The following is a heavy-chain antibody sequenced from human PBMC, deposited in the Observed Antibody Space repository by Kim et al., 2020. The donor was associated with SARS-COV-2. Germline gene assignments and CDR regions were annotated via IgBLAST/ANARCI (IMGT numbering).Heavy chain of an antibody. J-gene: IGHJ4*02. D-gene: IGHD2-21*02. CDR1: GFTFSSYE. CDR2: ISSSGSTI. Sequence: GGSLRLSCAASGFTFSSYEMNWVRQAPGKGLEWVSYISSSGSTIYYADSVKGRFTISRDNAKNSLYLQMNSLRAEDTAVYYCARDPSWGDHFDYWGQGTLVTVSS. CDR3: ARDPSWGDHFDY. V-gene: IGHV3-48*03.